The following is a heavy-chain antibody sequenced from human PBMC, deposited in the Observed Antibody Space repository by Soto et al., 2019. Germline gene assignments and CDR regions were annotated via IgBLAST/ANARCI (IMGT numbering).Heavy chain of an antibody. CDR3: AKERYNWNTGCLDS. CDR1: GLTFRNFA. V-gene: IGHV3-23*01. D-gene: IGHD1-20*01. J-gene: IGHJ4*02. Sequence: EVQLLESGGGVVQPGGSLRLSCAASGLTFRNFAMSWVRQAPGKGLEWVSSISGSGDSTSYADSVMGRFTISRDNSKNTLFLQMISLRAEDTAIYYCAKERYNWNTGCLDSWGQGTLVTVSS. CDR2: ISGSGDST.